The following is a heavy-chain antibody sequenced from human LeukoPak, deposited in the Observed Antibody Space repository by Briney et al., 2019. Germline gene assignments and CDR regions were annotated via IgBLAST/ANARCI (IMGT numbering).Heavy chain of an antibody. CDR3: AKDGKTRNWNYFQAKPVY. V-gene: IGHV3-7*03. CDR1: GFTFNTYW. CDR2: INEDGREK. J-gene: IGHJ4*02. D-gene: IGHD1-7*01. Sequence: GGSLRLSCAASGFTFNTYWMTWVRQAPGKGLEWVANINEDGREKYYVDSVKGRFTISRDNAKNSLYLQMNRLRAEDTAIYYCAKDGKTRNWNYFQAKPVYWGQGTLVTVSS.